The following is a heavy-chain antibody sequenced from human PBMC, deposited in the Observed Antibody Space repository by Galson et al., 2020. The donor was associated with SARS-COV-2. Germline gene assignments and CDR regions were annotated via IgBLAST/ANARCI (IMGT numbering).Heavy chain of an antibody. D-gene: IGHD4-17*01. J-gene: IGHJ3*02. CDR1: GTSISSGSSS. V-gene: IGHV4-30-2*01. CDR2: ITHSGGT. Sequence: SQTPSLTSAVSGTSISSGSSSWKWIRQPPGKGLEWNGYITHSGGTYYNPSLKSRVTISGDRSKNQFSLRLSSVTAADTAVYYCARLHYGEYAPEAFDIWGPGTRVTVAS. CDR3: ARLHYGEYAPEAFDI.